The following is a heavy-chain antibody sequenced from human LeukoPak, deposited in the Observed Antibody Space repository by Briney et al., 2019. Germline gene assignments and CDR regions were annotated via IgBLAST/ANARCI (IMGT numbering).Heavy chain of an antibody. J-gene: IGHJ4*02. CDR2: IRQDGSDK. Sequence: GGSLRLSCAASGFTFSSYWVSWVRQAPGKGLEWVATIRQDGSDKYYVDSVRGRFAISRDNTKNSLYLQMNSLRAEDTAVYYCARDFPWHPSWGQGTLVTVSS. V-gene: IGHV3-7*01. CDR1: GFTFSSYW. CDR3: ARDFPWHPS.